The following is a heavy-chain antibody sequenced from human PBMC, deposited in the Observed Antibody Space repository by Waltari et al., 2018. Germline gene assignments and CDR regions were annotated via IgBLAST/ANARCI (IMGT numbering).Heavy chain of an antibody. CDR1: GYRFASYW. CDR3: ARHPLVWVASTQNAFDV. V-gene: IGHV5-51*03. D-gene: IGHD3-16*01. J-gene: IGHJ3*01. Sequence: EVQLVQSGAEVRKPGESLTISCMGSGYRFASYWIGWVRQMPGKGLEWLGIIFPGDSYTRYSPSFQGHVTISADTSNSTAYLQLTNLKASDTAMYYCARHPLVWVASTQNAFDVWGQGTMVTVSS. CDR2: IFPGDSYT.